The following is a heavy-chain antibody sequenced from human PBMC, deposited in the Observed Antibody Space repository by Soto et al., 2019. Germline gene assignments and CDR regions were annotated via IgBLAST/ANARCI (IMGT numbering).Heavy chain of an antibody. D-gene: IGHD2-15*01. V-gene: IGHV3-33*01. CDR2: IWYDGSNK. CDR1: GFTFSSDG. J-gene: IGHJ6*02. CDR3: ARERLVTPLPYCMDV. Sequence: PGGTLRLSGAASGFTFSSDGMHWVRQAPGKGLEWVAVIWYDGSNKYYADSVKGRFTISRDNSKNTLYLQMNSLTAEDTAVYYCARERLVTPLPYCMDVWGQGTTVTVSS.